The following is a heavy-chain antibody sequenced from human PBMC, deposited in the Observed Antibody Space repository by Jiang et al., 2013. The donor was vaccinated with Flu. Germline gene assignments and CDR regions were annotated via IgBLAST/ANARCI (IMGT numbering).Heavy chain of an antibody. D-gene: IGHD3-22*01. V-gene: IGHV2-5*01. Sequence: KPTQTLTLTCTFSGFSLSTSGVGVGWIRQPPGKALEWLALIYWNDDKRYSPSLKSRLTITKDTSKNQVVLTMTNMDPVDTATYYCAHSLYSSGYYYPNWFDPWGQGTLVTVSS. J-gene: IGHJ5*02. CDR3: AHSLYSSGYYYPNWFDP. CDR1: GFSLSTSGVG. CDR2: IYWNDDK.